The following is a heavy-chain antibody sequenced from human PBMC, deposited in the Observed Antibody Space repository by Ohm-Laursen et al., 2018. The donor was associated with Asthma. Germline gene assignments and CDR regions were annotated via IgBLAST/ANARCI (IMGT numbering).Heavy chain of an antibody. J-gene: IGHJ4*02. D-gene: IGHD3-16*01. CDR3: ATNLPYEAENY. CDR2: IYPDGGEK. CDR1: GFTFESYW. V-gene: IGHV3-7*05. Sequence: LSLTCAASGFTFESYWMSWVRQAPGKGLEWVANIYPDGGEKYYVDSVDGRFTISRDNAKNSLYLQMNSLRAEDTAVYYCATNLPYEAENYWGQGTLVTVSS.